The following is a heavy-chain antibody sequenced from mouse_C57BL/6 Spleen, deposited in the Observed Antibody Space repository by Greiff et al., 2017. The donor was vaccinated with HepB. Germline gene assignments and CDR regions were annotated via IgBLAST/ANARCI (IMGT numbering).Heavy chain of an antibody. Sequence: QVQLQQPGAELVMPGASVKLSCKASGYTFTSYWMHWVKQRPGQGLEWIGEIDPSDSYTNYNQKFKGKSTLTVDKSSSTAYMQLSSLTSEDSAVYYCARRGNMGYGEAWFADWGQGALVTGS. CDR1: GYTFTSYW. J-gene: IGHJ3*01. CDR3: ARRGNMGYGEAWFAD. V-gene: IGHV1-69*01. CDR2: IDPSDSYT. D-gene: IGHD2-2*01.